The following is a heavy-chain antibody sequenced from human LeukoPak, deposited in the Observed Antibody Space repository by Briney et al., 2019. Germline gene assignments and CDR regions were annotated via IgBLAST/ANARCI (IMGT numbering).Heavy chain of an antibody. CDR1: GGSISSYY. CDR3: ARASSGWYGVDY. Sequence: SSETLSLTCTVSGGSISSYYWSWIRQPLGKGLEWIGYIYYSGSTNYNPSLKSRVTISVDTSKNQFSLKLSSVTAADTAVYYCARASSGWYGVDYWGQGTLVTVSS. CDR2: IYYSGST. J-gene: IGHJ4*02. D-gene: IGHD6-19*01. V-gene: IGHV4-59*01.